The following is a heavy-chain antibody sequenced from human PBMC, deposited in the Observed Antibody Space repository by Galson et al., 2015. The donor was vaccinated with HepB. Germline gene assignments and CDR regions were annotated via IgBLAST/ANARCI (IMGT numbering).Heavy chain of an antibody. Sequence: SVKVSCKAPGYTLTELSIHWVRQAPRKGLEWMGGVNPEDVGSFFRQKFQDRVTMTEDTSTDTAYMELTNLRSEDTAVYYCVAGITGTYLMDVWGQGTTVTVSS. D-gene: IGHD1-14*01. CDR3: VAGITGTYLMDV. CDR1: GYTLTELS. CDR2: VNPEDVGS. J-gene: IGHJ6*02. V-gene: IGHV1-24*01.